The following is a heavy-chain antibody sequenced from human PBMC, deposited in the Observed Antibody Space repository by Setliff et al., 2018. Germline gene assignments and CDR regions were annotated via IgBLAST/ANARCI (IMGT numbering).Heavy chain of an antibody. V-gene: IGHV1-3*01. CDR1: GYPFTSNS. Sequence: ASVKVSCKASGYPFTSNSMHWARQAPGQRLEWMGWINAGNGYTKYSQKFQGRVTMTTDTSTSTAYMELRSLRSDDTAVYYCATSWGATPFDYWGQGTLVTVSS. CDR3: ATSWGATPFDY. CDR2: INAGNGYT. J-gene: IGHJ4*02. D-gene: IGHD1-26*01.